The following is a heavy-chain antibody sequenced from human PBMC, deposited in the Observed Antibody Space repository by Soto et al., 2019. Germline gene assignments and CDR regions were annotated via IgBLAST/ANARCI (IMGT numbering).Heavy chain of an antibody. CDR3: TRKALGLTSLLFDY. V-gene: IGHV3-49*04. D-gene: IGHD3-10*01. Sequence: AGGALRISFTGSGVAFGGYAINWVRQAPGKGLEWVGFIRRKDYGGTPEYAASVKDRFTISRDDSKSIAYLQMNSLKTEDTAVYFCTRKALGLTSLLFDYWGQGTQVTVSS. CDR2: IRRKDYGGTP. J-gene: IGHJ4*02. CDR1: GVAFGGYA.